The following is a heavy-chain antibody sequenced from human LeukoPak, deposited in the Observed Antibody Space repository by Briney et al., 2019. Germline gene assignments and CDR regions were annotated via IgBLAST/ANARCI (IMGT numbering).Heavy chain of an antibody. Sequence: GSLRLSCAASGFTLSDYYMSWIRQAPGKGLEWISYISRGAYTIYYADSVKGRFTISRDNDKNSLYLQMNSLRAEDTALYHCARERGGLPDYWGQGTLVTVSS. D-gene: IGHD3-16*01. CDR1: GFTLSDYY. CDR3: ARERGGLPDY. V-gene: IGHV3-11*01. J-gene: IGHJ4*02. CDR2: ISRGAYTI.